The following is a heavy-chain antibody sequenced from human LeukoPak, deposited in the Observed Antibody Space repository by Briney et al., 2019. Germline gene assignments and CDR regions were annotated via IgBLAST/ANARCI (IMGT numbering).Heavy chain of an antibody. CDR3: ASSGYSYGLFDY. V-gene: IGHV3-48*03. J-gene: IGHJ4*02. CDR2: ISSSGSTI. CDR1: GFTFSSYE. Sequence: GGSPRLSCAASGFTFSSYEMNWVRQAPGKGLEWVSYISSSGSTIYYADSVKGRFTISRDNAKNSLYLQMNSLRAEDAAVYYCASSGYSYGLFDYWGQGTLVTVSS. D-gene: IGHD5-18*01.